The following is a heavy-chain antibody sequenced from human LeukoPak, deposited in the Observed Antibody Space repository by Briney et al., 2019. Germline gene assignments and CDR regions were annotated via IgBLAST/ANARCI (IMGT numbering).Heavy chain of an antibody. D-gene: IGHD3-10*01. CDR2: IIPIFGTA. J-gene: IGHJ6*03. Sequence: GASVTVSYKASGGTFSSYAISWVRQAPGQGREWMGGIIPIFGTANYAQKFQGRVTITTDESTSTAYMGLSSLRSEDAAVYYCASRFTYYYGSDRHYYYMNVWGKGTTVTVSS. V-gene: IGHV1-69*05. CDR1: GGTFSSYA. CDR3: ASRFTYYYGSDRHYYYMNV.